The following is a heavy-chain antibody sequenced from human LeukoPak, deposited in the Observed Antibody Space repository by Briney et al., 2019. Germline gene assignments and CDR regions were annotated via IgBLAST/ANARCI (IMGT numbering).Heavy chain of an antibody. J-gene: IGHJ6*04. CDR2: ISSSGSTI. D-gene: IGHD3-10*02. CDR1: GFTFSSYS. V-gene: IGHV3-48*04. Sequence: GGSLRLSCAASGFTFSSYSMNWVRQAPGKGLEGVSSISSSGSTIYYADSVKGRFNMSTDNAKNSLYLQMNTLRAEDTAVYYCAELGITMIGGVWGKGTTVTISS. CDR3: AELGITMIGGV.